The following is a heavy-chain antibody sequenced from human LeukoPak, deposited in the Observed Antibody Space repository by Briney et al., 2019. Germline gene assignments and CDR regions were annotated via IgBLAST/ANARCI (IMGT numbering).Heavy chain of an antibody. V-gene: IGHV3-74*01. D-gene: IGHD3-10*01. CDR3: ARGPITMVRGPPDY. CDR1: GFTFSSYW. J-gene: IGHJ4*02. Sequence: GGSLRLSCAASGFTFSSYWMHWARQAPGKGLVWVSRINSDGSSTSYADSVKGRFTISRDNAKNTLYLQMNSLRAEDTAVYYCARGPITMVRGPPDYWGQGTLVTVSS. CDR2: INSDGSST.